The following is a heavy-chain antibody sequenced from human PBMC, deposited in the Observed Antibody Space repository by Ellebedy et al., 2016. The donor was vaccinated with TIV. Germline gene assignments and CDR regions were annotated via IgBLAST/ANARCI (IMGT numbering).Heavy chain of an antibody. CDR1: GFTFSSYN. Sequence: GGSLRLSCAASGFTFSSYNIIWVRQAPGKGLEWISYISSDTLTTEYADSVKGRFTVSRDNSKNTLFLQMNSLRVEDTAVYYCARDLGHSGYDLLDPWGQGTLVTVSA. D-gene: IGHD5-12*01. V-gene: IGHV3-48*01. CDR2: ISSDTLTT. J-gene: IGHJ5*02. CDR3: ARDLGHSGYDLLDP.